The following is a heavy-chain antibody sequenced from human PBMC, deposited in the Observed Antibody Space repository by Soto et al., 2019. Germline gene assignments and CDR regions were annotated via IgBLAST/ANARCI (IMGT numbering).Heavy chain of an antibody. D-gene: IGHD3-10*01. CDR3: ARESYVLLWFGPGGYGMDV. CDR2: IYYSGST. J-gene: IGHJ6*02. CDR1: GGSISSSSYY. Sequence: PSETLSLTCTVSGGSISSSSYYWGWIRQPPGKGLEWIGSIYYSGSTYYNPSLKSRVTISVDTSKNQFSLKLSSVTAADTAVYYCARESYVLLWFGPGGYGMDVWGQGTTVTVSS. V-gene: IGHV4-39*02.